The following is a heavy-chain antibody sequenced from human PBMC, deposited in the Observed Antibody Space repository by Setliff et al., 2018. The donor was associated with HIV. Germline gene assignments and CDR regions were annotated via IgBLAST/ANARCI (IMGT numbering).Heavy chain of an antibody. CDR1: GGSISSSSYY. J-gene: IGHJ4*02. CDR2: FHSSGST. D-gene: IGHD3-10*01. V-gene: IGHV4-39*07. CDR3: ARNRVPSSL. Sequence: SETLSLTCNVSGGSISSSSYYWGWIRQPPGKGLEWIGSFHSSGSTDYNPSLMSRVTISLDTPKNQFSLKLNSVIAADTAVYYCARNRVPSSLWGQGTLVTVSS.